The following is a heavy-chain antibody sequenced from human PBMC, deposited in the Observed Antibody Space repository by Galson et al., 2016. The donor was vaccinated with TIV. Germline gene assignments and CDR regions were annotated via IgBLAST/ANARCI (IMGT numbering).Heavy chain of an antibody. J-gene: IGHJ4*01. Sequence: ETLSLTCSVSDYPISSSYYWGWIRQPPGKGLEWIGNIYHSGSTYYNPSLKSRVTISVDTSKNQFSLKLSSVTAADTAVYYCGRDAGASVYDLLYWGQGILVIVSS. CDR2: IYHSGST. CDR1: DYPISSSYY. D-gene: IGHD5/OR15-5a*01. CDR3: GRDAGASVYDLLY. V-gene: IGHV4-38-2*02.